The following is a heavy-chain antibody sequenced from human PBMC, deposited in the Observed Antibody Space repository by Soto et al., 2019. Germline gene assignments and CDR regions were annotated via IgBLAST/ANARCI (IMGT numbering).Heavy chain of an antibody. D-gene: IGHD4-4*01. J-gene: IGHJ4*02. V-gene: IGHV3-33*01. CDR1: GSIFTGYG. Sequence: QVHLVESGGGVAQPGRSLRLSCAASGSIFTGYGMHWVRQAPGKGLEWVAVIWFDGSNKYYADSVKGRFTISRDISKNMLDLQQNSRLVEATAVYYCASDGIGVTTFLGYLDYCGQGPLLTVSS. CDR3: ASDGIGVTTFLGYLDY. CDR2: IWFDGSNK.